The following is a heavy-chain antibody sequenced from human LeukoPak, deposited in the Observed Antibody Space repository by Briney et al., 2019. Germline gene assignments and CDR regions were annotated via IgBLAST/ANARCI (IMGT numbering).Heavy chain of an antibody. CDR3: ARDRGEGIVGTFDY. Sequence: SETLSLTCTVSGDSISNHYWSWIRQPPGKGLVWIGYIFYSGNTHYNPSLKSRITMSVDTSKNQFSLRLSSVTPADTAVYYCARDRGEGIVGTFDYWGQGTLVTVSS. CDR2: IFYSGNT. J-gene: IGHJ4*02. V-gene: IGHV4-59*11. D-gene: IGHD1-26*01. CDR1: GDSISNHY.